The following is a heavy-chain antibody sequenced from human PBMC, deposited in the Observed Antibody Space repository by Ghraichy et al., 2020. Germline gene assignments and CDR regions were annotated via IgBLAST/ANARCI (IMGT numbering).Heavy chain of an antibody. D-gene: IGHD7-27*01. Sequence: PEHLLSLTCTVSGGSISSGGYSWSWIRQHPGKGLEWIGYIYYSGSTYYNPSLKSRVTISVDTSKNQFSLKLSSVTAADTAVYYCARDQDFLGIGPWGQGTLVTVSS. V-gene: IGHV4-31*03. CDR2: IYYSGST. CDR3: ARDQDFLGIGP. J-gene: IGHJ5*02. CDR1: GGSISSGGYS.